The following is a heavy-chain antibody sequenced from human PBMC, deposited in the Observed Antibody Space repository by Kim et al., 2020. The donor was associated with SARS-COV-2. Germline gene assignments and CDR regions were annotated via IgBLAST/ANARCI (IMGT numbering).Heavy chain of an antibody. Sequence: SETLSLTCTVSGGSISSSSYYWGWIRQPPGKGLEWIGSIYYSGSTYYNPSLKSRVTISVDTSKNQFSLKLSSVTAADTAVYYCARVGYSILAFDYWGQGTLVTVSS. CDR3: ARVGYSILAFDY. D-gene: IGHD4-4*01. V-gene: IGHV4-39*07. J-gene: IGHJ4*02. CDR2: IYYSGST. CDR1: GGSISSSSYY.